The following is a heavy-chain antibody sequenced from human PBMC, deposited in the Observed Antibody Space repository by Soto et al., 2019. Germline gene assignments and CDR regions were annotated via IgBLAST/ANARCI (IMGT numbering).Heavy chain of an antibody. Sequence: QVQLVQSGAEVKKPGASVKVSCKASGYTFTSYGISWVRQAPGQGLEWMGWISAYNGNTNYAQKLQGRVTMTKDTSTSTAYMELRSLRSDDTAVYYCARVPIDNYCSGGSCYSVAGAFDIWGQGTMVTVSS. CDR1: GYTFTSYG. CDR3: ARVPIDNYCSGGSCYSVAGAFDI. J-gene: IGHJ3*02. CDR2: ISAYNGNT. V-gene: IGHV1-18*01. D-gene: IGHD2-15*01.